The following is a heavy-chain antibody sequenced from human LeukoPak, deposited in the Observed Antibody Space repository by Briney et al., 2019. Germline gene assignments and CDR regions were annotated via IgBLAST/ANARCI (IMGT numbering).Heavy chain of an antibody. Sequence: SETLSLTCTVSGGSISSSYYWGWIRQPPGKALEWIGTISYSGSTYYNPSLKSRVTISVDTSKNQFSLKLSSVTAADTAVYYCAREKAGTTDYWGQGTLVTVSS. J-gene: IGHJ4*02. CDR1: GGSISSSYY. CDR3: AREKAGTTDY. CDR2: ISYSGST. D-gene: IGHD6-19*01. V-gene: IGHV4-39*02.